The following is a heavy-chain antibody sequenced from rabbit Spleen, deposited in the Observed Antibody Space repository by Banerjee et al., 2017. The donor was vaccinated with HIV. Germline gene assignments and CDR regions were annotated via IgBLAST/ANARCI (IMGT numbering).Heavy chain of an antibody. D-gene: IGHD1-1*01. CDR1: GVSRSSGYD. V-gene: IGHV1S45*01. Sequence: QEQTVESGGGLVQPEGTQTLTSTASGVSRSSGYDLCCGRQAPGKGLEWIGCIDAGSSGTTYYASWAKGRFTISKTSSTTVTLHMTSLTAADTATYFCARDTSSSFSSYGMDLWGQGTLVTV. CDR3: ARDTSSSFSSYGMDL. CDR2: IDAGSSGTT. J-gene: IGHJ6*01.